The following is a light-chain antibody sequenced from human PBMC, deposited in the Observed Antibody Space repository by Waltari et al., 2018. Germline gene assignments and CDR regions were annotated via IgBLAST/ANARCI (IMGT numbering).Light chain of an antibody. CDR2: RNN. V-gene: IGLV1-47*01. CDR1: SSNIGSNF. CDR3: ASWDDDLSGVV. J-gene: IGLJ2*01. Sequence: QSLLTQPPSASGTPGQRVTISCSGSSSNIGSNFVYWYQQLPGTAPKLLMSRNNQRPSGVPDRISGSKSGTSASLAISGLRSEYEAEYYCASWDDDLSGVVFGGGTKVTVL.